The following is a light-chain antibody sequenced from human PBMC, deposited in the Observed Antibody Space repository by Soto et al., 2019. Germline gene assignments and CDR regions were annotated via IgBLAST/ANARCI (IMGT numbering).Light chain of an antibody. Sequence: QTALTQPASVSGSPGQSITISCTGTSSDVGGYNYVSWYQQHPGKAPKLMIYDVSNRPSGVSNRFSGSKSGNTASLTISGLQAEDEADYYCCSYTSSSTLGFGGGTQLTVL. CDR1: SSDVGGYNY. CDR2: DVS. J-gene: IGLJ7*01. V-gene: IGLV2-14*01. CDR3: CSYTSSSTLG.